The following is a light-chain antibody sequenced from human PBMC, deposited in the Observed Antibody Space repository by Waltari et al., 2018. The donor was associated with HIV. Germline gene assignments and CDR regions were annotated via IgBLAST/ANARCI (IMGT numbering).Light chain of an antibody. V-gene: IGLV6-57*04. J-gene: IGLJ3*02. CDR2: EDN. CDR3: QSYDSSNRV. Sequence: NFMLTQPHSVSESPGKTVTISCTRNRGGIASNYVQWYQQRPGSAPTTVIYEDNQRPSGVPDRFSGSIDSSSNSASLTISGLKTEDETDYYCQSYDSSNRVFGGGTKLTVL. CDR1: RGGIASNY.